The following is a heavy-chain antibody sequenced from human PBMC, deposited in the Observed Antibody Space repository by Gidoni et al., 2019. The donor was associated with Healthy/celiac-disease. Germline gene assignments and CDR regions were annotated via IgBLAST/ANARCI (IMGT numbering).Heavy chain of an antibody. J-gene: IGHJ4*02. Sequence: QVQLVQSGAEVKKPGASVKVSCKASGYTFTSYGLSWVRQAPGQGLEWMGWISAYNGNTNYAQKLQGRVTMTTDTSTSTAYMELRSLRSDDTAVYYCARTYYYGSGSYYHPYYFDYWGQGTLVTVSS. D-gene: IGHD3-10*01. CDR3: ARTYYYGSGSYYHPYYFDY. V-gene: IGHV1-18*01. CDR2: ISAYNGNT. CDR1: GYTFTSYG.